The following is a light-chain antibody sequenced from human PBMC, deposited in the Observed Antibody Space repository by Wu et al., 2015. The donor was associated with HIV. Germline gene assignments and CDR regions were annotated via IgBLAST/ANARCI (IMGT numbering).Light chain of an antibody. Sequence: DIQMTQSPSPLSASVGDRVTITCRASQSISSWLAWYQQKPGKAPKLLIYKASSLESGVPSRFSGSGSGTEFTLTISSLQPEDSATYHCQHYNGYPITFGGGTKVEIK. CDR3: QHYNGYPIT. CDR1: QSISSW. J-gene: IGKJ4*01. V-gene: IGKV1-5*03. CDR2: KAS.